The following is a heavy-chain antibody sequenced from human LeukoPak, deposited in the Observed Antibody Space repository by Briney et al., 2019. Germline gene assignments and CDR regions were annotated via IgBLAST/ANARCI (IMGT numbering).Heavy chain of an antibody. CDR2: ISGSGGST. V-gene: IGHV3-23*01. J-gene: IGHJ4*02. CDR1: GFTFSSYA. D-gene: IGHD3-16*01. Sequence: GGSLRLSCAASGFTFSSYAMSWVRQAPGKGLEWVSAISGSGGSTYYADSVKGRFTISRDNSKNTLYLQMNSLRAEDTAVYYCAKDRYYDYVWGSLGLDYWGQGTLVTVSS. CDR3: AKDRYYDYVWGSLGLDY.